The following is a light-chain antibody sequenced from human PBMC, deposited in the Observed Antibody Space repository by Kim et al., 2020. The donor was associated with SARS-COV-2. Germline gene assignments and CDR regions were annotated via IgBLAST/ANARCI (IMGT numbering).Light chain of an antibody. CDR1: QSVSRN. V-gene: IGKV3-15*01. Sequence: VSPGERATLSCRASQSVSRNLAWYQQKPGQAPRLLIYGASTRATGFPARFSGSGSGTEFTLTISSLQSEDFAVYYCQQYNNWPLTFGGGTKVDIK. J-gene: IGKJ4*01. CDR2: GAS. CDR3: QQYNNWPLT.